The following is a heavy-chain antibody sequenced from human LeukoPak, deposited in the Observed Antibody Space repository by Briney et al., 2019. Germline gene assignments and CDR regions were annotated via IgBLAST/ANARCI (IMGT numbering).Heavy chain of an antibody. V-gene: IGHV3-15*01. CDR1: GFTFSNAW. D-gene: IGHD2-15*01. Sequence: GGSLRLSCAASGFTFSNAWMSWVRQAPGKGLEWVGRIKSKTDGGTTDYAAPVKGRFTISRDDSKNTLYLQMNSLKTEDTAVYYCTTGIVVVAASSGFDYWGQGTLVTVSS. J-gene: IGHJ4*02. CDR2: IKSKTDGGTT. CDR3: TTGIVVVAASSGFDY.